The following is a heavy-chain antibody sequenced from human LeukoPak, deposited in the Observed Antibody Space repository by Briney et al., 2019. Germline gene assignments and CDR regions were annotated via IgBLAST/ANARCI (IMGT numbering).Heavy chain of an antibody. V-gene: IGHV3-30*02. D-gene: IGHD4-23*01. CDR1: GFTFSSYW. CDR2: ISYNGGKI. Sequence: GGSLRLSCAASGFTFSSYWMHWVRQAPDKGLEWVTYISYNGGKIHCSDSVKGRFTISRDNSKNTLYLQMNSLRPEDTAVYYCAKVAGNIYYFDYWGQGALVTVSS. J-gene: IGHJ4*02. CDR3: AKVAGNIYYFDY.